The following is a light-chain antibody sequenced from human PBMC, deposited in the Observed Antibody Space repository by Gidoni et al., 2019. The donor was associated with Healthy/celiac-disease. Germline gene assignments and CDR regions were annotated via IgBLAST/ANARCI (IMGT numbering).Light chain of an antibody. Sequence: IVMTQSPATLSVSPGERATLSGRASQSVSSNLAWDQQKPGQAPRLLIYGASTRATGIPARFSGSGSGTEFTLTISSLQSEDFAVYYCQQYNNWPPYTFGQXTKLEIK. CDR2: GAS. J-gene: IGKJ2*01. V-gene: IGKV3-15*01. CDR3: QQYNNWPPYT. CDR1: QSVSSN.